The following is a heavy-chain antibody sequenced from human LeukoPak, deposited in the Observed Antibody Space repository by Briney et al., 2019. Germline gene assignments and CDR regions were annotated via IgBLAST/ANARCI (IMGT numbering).Heavy chain of an antibody. J-gene: IGHJ5*02. CDR2: ISSSGSTI. V-gene: IGHV3-11*01. CDR1: GFTFSDYY. Sequence: GGSLRLSCAASGFTFSDYYMSWIRQAPGKGLEGVSYISSSGSTIYYADSLKGRFTISRDNAKNSLYMQMNSLRAEDTAVYYCARVWTYSSSWFWFDPWGQGTLVTVSS. CDR3: ARVWTYSSSWFWFDP. D-gene: IGHD6-13*01.